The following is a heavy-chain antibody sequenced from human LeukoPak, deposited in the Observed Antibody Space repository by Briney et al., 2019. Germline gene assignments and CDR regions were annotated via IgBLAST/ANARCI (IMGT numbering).Heavy chain of an antibody. V-gene: IGHV3-30*02. J-gene: IGHJ4*02. CDR2: IRYDGSNK. CDR1: GFTFSSYG. D-gene: IGHD3-9*01. CDR3: AKDPQLFYDILTGSPHGSFDY. Sequence: GGSLRLSCAASGFTFSSYGMHWVRQAPGKGLEWVAFIRYDGSNKYYADSVKGRFTISRDNSKNTLYLQMNSLRAEDTAVYCCAKDPQLFYDILTGSPHGSFDYWGQGTLVTVSS.